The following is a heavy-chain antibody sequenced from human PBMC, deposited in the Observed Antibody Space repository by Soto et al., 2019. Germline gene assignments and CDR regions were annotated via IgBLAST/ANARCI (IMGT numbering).Heavy chain of an antibody. Sequence: GGSLRLSCAASGFTFSSYAMSWVRQAPGKGLEWVSAISGSGGSTYYADSVKGRFTISRGNSKNTLYLQMNSLRAEDTAVYYCAKASQDEFSYYYYGMDVWGQGTTVTVSS. J-gene: IGHJ6*02. D-gene: IGHD2-15*01. CDR1: GFTFSSYA. CDR3: AKASQDEFSYYYYGMDV. V-gene: IGHV3-23*01. CDR2: ISGSGGST.